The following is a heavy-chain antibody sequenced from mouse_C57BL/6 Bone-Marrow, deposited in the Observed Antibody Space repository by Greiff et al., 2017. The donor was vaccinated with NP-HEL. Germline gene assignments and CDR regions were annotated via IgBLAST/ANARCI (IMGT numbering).Heavy chain of an antibody. CDR2: ISYSGST. V-gene: IGHV3-8*01. Sequence: EVQGVESGPGLAKPSQTLSLTCSVTGYSITSDYWNWFRKFPGHKLEYMGYISYSGSTYYNPSLKSRISITRDTSKNQYYLQLNSVTTEDTATYYCARFGGSYAMDYWGQGTSVTVSS. CDR3: ARFGGSYAMDY. D-gene: IGHD1-1*02. J-gene: IGHJ4*01. CDR1: GYSITSDY.